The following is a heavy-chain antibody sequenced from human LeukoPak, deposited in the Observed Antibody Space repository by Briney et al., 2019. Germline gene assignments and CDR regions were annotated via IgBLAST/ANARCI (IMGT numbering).Heavy chain of an antibody. Sequence: SETLSLTCNVSGGSISSYYWSWIRQPPGKGLEWTGYIYYSGSTNYNPSLKSRVTISVDTSKSQFSLKLSSVTAADTAVYYCARDRHYDSSGYYSGYFDYWGQGTLVTVSS. CDR1: GGSISSYY. V-gene: IGHV4-59*01. CDR3: ARDRHYDSSGYYSGYFDY. D-gene: IGHD3-22*01. CDR2: IYYSGST. J-gene: IGHJ4*02.